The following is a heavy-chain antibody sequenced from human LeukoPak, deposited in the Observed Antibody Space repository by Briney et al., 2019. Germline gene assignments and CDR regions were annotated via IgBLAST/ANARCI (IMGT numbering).Heavy chain of an antibody. J-gene: IGHJ4*02. D-gene: IGHD3-22*01. CDR1: GFMFSGFW. CDR2: IKHDGSEK. V-gene: IGHV3-7*01. Sequence: GGSLRLSCAASGFMFSGFWMTWVRQAPGKGLEWVANIKHDGSEKNYVDSVKGRFTISRDNAKNSLYLQMNSLGGEDTAVYYCATRPRSDYYFAIFDYWGQGAMVTVSS. CDR3: ATRPRSDYYFAIFDY.